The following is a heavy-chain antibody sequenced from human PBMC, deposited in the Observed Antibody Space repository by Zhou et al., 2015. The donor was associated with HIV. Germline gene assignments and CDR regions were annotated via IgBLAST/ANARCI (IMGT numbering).Heavy chain of an antibody. V-gene: IGHV3-15*01. CDR3: TTRGYFSDTSAYSF. CDR2: IKSKTDAGTT. D-gene: IGHD3-22*01. J-gene: IGHJ1*01. Sequence: EVQLVESGGGVVQPGRSLRLSCAASGFTFSSYGIHWVRQAPGKGLEWVGRIKSKTDAGTTDYTAPVKGRFTISRDDSKNTVYLQMNSLKTEDTALYYCTTRGYFSDTSAYSFWGQGTLVTVSS. CDR1: GFTFSSYG.